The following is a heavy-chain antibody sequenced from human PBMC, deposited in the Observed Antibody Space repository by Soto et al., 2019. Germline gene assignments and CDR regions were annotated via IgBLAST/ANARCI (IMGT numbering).Heavy chain of an antibody. CDR3: AKDSHRVLYSTSSDRYDFYSGMDV. CDR1: GFTFTRYG. D-gene: IGHD6-6*01. Sequence: QVQLVESGGGAVQPGRSLRLSCAASGFTFTRYGMHWVRQAPGKGLEWVAVIVYDGSEKYCGDSVKGRFTISRDNSKNTLYLQMNSLRADDTAVYYCAKDSHRVLYSTSSDRYDFYSGMDVWGQGTTVTVSS. V-gene: IGHV3-30*18. CDR2: IVYDGSEK. J-gene: IGHJ6*02.